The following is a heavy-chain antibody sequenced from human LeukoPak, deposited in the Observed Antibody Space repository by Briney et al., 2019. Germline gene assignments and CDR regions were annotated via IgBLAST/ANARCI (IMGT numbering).Heavy chain of an antibody. Sequence: ASVKVSCKVSGYTLTEFSMHWVRQAPGKGLVWMGGFDPEDGETIYAQKFQGRVTMTEDTSTDTAYMELSSLRSEDTAVYYCARSWPDYYYYGMDVWGQGTTVTVSS. V-gene: IGHV1-24*01. CDR3: ARSWPDYYYYGMDV. CDR1: GYTLTEFS. CDR2: FDPEDGET. J-gene: IGHJ6*02.